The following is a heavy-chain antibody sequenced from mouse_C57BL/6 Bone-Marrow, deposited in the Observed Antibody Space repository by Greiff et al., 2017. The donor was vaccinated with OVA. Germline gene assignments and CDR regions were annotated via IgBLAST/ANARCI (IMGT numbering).Heavy chain of an antibody. D-gene: IGHD2-5*01. Sequence: QVQLKQPGAELVRPGSSVKLSCKASGYTFTSYWMHWVKQRPIQGLEWIGNIDPSDSETHYNQKFKDKATLTVDKSSSTAYMQLSSLTSEDSAVYYCARQRDYSNYFDYWGQGTTLTVSS. CDR3: ARQRDYSNYFDY. J-gene: IGHJ2*01. V-gene: IGHV1-52*01. CDR1: GYTFTSYW. CDR2: IDPSDSET.